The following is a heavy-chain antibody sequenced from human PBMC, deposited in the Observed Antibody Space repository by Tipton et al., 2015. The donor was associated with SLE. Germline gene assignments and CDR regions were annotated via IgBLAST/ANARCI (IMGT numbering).Heavy chain of an antibody. CDR3: ARDAGARRNAFDI. CDR1: GFTFSSYS. Sequence: SLRLSCAASGFTFSSYSMNWVRQAPGKGLEWVSSISSSSSYIYYADSVKGRFTISRDNAKNSLYLQMNSLRAEDTAVYYCARDAGARRNAFDIWGQGTMVTVSS. V-gene: IGHV3-21*01. J-gene: IGHJ3*02. CDR2: ISSSSSYI. D-gene: IGHD1-26*01.